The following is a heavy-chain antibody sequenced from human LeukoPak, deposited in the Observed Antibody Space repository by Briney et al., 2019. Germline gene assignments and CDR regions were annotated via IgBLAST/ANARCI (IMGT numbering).Heavy chain of an antibody. D-gene: IGHD6-13*01. CDR2: IKEDGSEK. Sequence: GGSLSLSRAASGFTFSNYWMSWVRQAPGKGLEWVANIKEDGSEKYYVDSVKGRFTISRDNARNSLYLQMNSLRAEDTAVYYCASGRQLGYWGQGTLVTVSS. J-gene: IGHJ4*02. V-gene: IGHV3-7*01. CDR1: GFTFSNYW. CDR3: ASGRQLGY.